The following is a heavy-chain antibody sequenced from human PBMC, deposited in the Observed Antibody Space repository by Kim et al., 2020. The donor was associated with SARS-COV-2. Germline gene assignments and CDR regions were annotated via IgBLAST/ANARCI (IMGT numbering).Heavy chain of an antibody. CDR1: GYTFSKYR. CDR3: AKTSRTGLATGY. CDR2: IYPDDSDT. Sequence: GESLKISCQGSGYTFSKYRIAWVRQTPDKGLEWVGIIYPDDSDTKYSPSFQGRVIISADTSSSTALLQWRSLQASDTAMYYCAKTSRTGLATGY. V-gene: IGHV5-51*01. J-gene: IGHJ4*03.